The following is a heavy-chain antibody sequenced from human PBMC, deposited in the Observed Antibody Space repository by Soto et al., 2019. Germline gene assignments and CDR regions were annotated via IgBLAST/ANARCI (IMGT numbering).Heavy chain of an antibody. Sequence: ASVKVSCKASGGTFSSYAISWVRQAPGQGLEWMGGIIPIFGTANYAQKFQGRVTITADESTSTAYMELSSLRSEDTAVYYCARTAGYGDYGGYYYYGMDVWGQGTTVTVSS. CDR1: GGTFSSYA. J-gene: IGHJ6*02. D-gene: IGHD4-17*01. V-gene: IGHV1-69*13. CDR2: IIPIFGTA. CDR3: ARTAGYGDYGGYYYYGMDV.